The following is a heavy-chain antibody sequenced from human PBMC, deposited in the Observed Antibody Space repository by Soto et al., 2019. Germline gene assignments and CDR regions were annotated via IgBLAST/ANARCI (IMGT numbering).Heavy chain of an antibody. CDR1: RVTFSSYA. CDR2: ISGSGGSST. Sequence: GGSLRLSCSASRVTFSSYAMSWVRQAPGKGLQWVSAISGSGGSSTFYADSVKGRFVISRDNSKNTVHLQLDSLRAEDTAVYYCSKDLDGLQGLVDSSFCFDYWGQGTLVTVSS. V-gene: IGHV3-23*01. CDR3: SKDLDGLQGLVDSSFCFDY. J-gene: IGHJ4*02. D-gene: IGHD3-16*02.